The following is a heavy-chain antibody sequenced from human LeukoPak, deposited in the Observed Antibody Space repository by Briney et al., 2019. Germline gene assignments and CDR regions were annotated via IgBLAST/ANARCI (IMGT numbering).Heavy chain of an antibody. V-gene: IGHV4-39*07. J-gene: IGHJ6*04. Sequence: PSETLSLTCTVSGGSISSSSYYWGWFRQPPGKGLEWIGSIYYSGSTYYNPSLKSRVTISVDTSKNQFSLKLSSVTAADTAVYYCGRDDRGLPSGLVWGKGTTVTVSS. D-gene: IGHD3-22*01. CDR1: GGSISSSSYY. CDR2: IYYSGST. CDR3: GRDDRGLPSGLV.